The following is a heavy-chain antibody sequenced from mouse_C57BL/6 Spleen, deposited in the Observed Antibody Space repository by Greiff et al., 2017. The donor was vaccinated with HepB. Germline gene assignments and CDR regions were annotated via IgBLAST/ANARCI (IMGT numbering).Heavy chain of an antibody. CDR1: GYSITSGYY. CDR2: ISYDGSN. V-gene: IGHV3-6*01. D-gene: IGHD4-1*01. CDR3: ARVDWDEFDY. Sequence: ESGPGLVKPSQSLSLTCSVTGYSITSGYYWNWIRQFPGNKLEWMGYISYDGSNNYNPSLKNRISITRDTSKNQFFLKLNSVTTEDTATYYCARVDWDEFDYWGQGTTLTVSS. J-gene: IGHJ2*01.